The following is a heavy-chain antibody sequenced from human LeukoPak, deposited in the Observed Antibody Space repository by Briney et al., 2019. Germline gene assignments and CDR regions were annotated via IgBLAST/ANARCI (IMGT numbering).Heavy chain of an antibody. J-gene: IGHJ4*02. CDR2: TSDSGGHT. Sequence: SETLSLTCTVSGGSISGYCWNWLRQPPGQGLEGIGYTSDSGGHTDYKPSLKSRVAISVDTSKNQFSLKLTSATAADTAVYYCARWHSHGRYFDYWGQGALVTVSS. CDR1: GGSISGYC. CDR3: ARWHSHGRYFDY. V-gene: IGHV4-59*01. D-gene: IGHD2-21*01.